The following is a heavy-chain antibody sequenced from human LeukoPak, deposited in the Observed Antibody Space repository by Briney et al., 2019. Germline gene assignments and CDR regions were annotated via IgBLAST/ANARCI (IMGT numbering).Heavy chain of an antibody. CDR2: INAGNGNT. J-gene: IGHJ4*02. V-gene: IGHV1-3*01. D-gene: IGHD1-26*01. CDR3: ASLTGGGSYYRQTLDY. Sequence: GASVKVSCKASGYTFTSYAMHWVRQAPGQRLEWMGWINAGNGNTKYSQKFQGRVTITTDESTSTAYMELSSLRSEDTAVYYCASLTGGGSYYRQTLDYWGQGTLVTVSS. CDR1: GYTFTSYA.